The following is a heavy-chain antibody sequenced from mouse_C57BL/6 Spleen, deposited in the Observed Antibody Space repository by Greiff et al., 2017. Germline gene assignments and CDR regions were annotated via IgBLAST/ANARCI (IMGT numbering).Heavy chain of an antibody. J-gene: IGHJ2*01. Sequence: VQLQQSGPELVKPGASVKIPCKASGYTFTDYNMDWVKQSHGKSLEWIGDINPNNGGTIYNQKFKGKATLTVDKSSSTAYMELRSLTSEDTAVYYCARSDDGYYGYYFDYWGQGTTLTVSS. CDR3: ARSDDGYYGYYFDY. D-gene: IGHD2-3*01. CDR1: GYTFTDYN. CDR2: INPNNGGT. V-gene: IGHV1-18*01.